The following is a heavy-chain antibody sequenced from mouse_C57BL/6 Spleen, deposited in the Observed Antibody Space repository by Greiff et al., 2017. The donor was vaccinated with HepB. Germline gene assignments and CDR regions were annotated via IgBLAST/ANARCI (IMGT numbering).Heavy chain of an antibody. J-gene: IGHJ2*01. CDR2: IYPRSGNT. Sequence: QVQLQQPGAELVKPGASVKMSCKASGYTFTSYWITWVKQRPGQGLEWIGEIYPRSGNTYYNEKFKGKATLTADKSSSTAYMELRSLTAEDSAVYFCAKRGYGSSPDYWGQGTTLTVSS. CDR1: GYTFTSYW. D-gene: IGHD1-1*01. V-gene: IGHV1-55*01. CDR3: AKRGYGSSPDY.